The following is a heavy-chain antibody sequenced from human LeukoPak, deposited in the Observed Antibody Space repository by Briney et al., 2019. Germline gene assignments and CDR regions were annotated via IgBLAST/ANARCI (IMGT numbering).Heavy chain of an antibody. Sequence: PSETLSLTCTVSGGSISSGSYYRSWIRQPAGKGLEWIGRIYTSGSTNYNPSLKSRVTISVDTPKNQFSLRLSSVTAADTAVYYCARDGHYDSSGYFFGYWGQGTLVTVSS. J-gene: IGHJ4*02. D-gene: IGHD3-22*01. V-gene: IGHV4-61*02. CDR2: IYTSGST. CDR1: GGSISSGSYY. CDR3: ARDGHYDSSGYFFGY.